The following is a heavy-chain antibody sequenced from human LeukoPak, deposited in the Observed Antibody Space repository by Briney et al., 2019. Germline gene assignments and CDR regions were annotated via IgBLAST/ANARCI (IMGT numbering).Heavy chain of an antibody. V-gene: IGHV3-23*01. J-gene: IGHJ4*02. CDR2: IFPSGGEI. CDR3: AKDGTVAGIDASSLDY. Sequence: GGSLRLSCAASGFTFSTFAMIWVRQPPGKGLEWVSSIFPSGGEIHYADSVKGRFTISRDNSKSTLYLQMNSLRAEDTAVYYCAKDGTVAGIDASSLDYWGQGTLVTVSS. D-gene: IGHD6-19*01. CDR1: GFTFSTFA.